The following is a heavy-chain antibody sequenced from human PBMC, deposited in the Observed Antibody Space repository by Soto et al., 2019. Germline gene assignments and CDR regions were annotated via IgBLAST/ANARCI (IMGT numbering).Heavy chain of an antibody. CDR1: GYMFPIYH. CDR2: IDPSDSRT. D-gene: IGHD2-8*01. Sequence: PGEALKISCEASGYMFPIYHIAWVRQMPGKGLEWVGKIDPSDSRTMYRPSSRARITISVDKSINTAYLEWGRLKASDTAMYYCARHDSNGDFAFWGQGTQVTVS. CDR3: ARHDSNGDFAF. J-gene: IGHJ4*02. V-gene: IGHV5-10-1*01.